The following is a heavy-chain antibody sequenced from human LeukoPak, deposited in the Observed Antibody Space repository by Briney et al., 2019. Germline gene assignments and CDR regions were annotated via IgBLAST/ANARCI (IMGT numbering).Heavy chain of an antibody. CDR3: AKYRDIFPTPPDC. CDR1: GFTFSSYA. V-gene: IGHV3-23*01. CDR2: IFGSGEST. D-gene: IGHD3-3*02. J-gene: IGHJ4*02. Sequence: GGSLRLSCAASGFTFSSYAMTWVRQAPGKGLEWVSSIFGSGESTYYTDSVKGRFTISRDNSKNTVYLQMNSLRVEDTVTYYCAKYRDIFPTPPDCWSQGALVTVSS.